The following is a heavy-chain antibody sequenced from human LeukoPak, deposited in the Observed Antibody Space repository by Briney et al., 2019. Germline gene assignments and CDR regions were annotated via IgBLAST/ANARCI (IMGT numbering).Heavy chain of an antibody. CDR1: GFNFASHW. CDR3: ARVRSFFYDDSGYYYPKYYFDY. J-gene: IGHJ4*02. V-gene: IGHV3-74*01. D-gene: IGHD3-22*01. Sequence: GGSLRLSCAASGFNFASHWMHWVRQTPGKGLVWVSRVNSGGSGTSYADSVEGRFTISRDNAKNTLHLQMNSLRAEDTAVYFCARVRSFFYDDSGYYYPKYYFDYWGQGALVTVSS. CDR2: VNSGGSGT.